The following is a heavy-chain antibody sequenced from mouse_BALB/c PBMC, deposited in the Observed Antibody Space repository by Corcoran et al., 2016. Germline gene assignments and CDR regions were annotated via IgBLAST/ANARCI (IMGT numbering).Heavy chain of an antibody. CDR2: INTYTGEP. J-gene: IGHJ2*01. CDR1: GYTFTNYG. D-gene: IGHD3-1*01. V-gene: IGHV9-3-1*01. CDR3: ARYPYSSGYPDYFDY. Sequence: QIQLVQSGPELKKPGETVKISCKASGYTFTNYGMNWVKQAPGKGLKWMGWINTYTGEPTYADDFKGRFAFSLETSASTAYLQINNLKNEDTATYFCARYPYSSGYPDYFDYWGQGTTLTVSS.